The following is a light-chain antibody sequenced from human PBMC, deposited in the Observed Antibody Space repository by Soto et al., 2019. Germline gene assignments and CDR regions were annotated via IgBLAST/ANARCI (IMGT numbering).Light chain of an antibody. CDR3: ASYAGGSQYV. CDR2: EVN. J-gene: IGLJ1*01. V-gene: IGLV2-23*02. Sequence: QSVLTQPASVSGSPGQSITISCTGTSSDFGNYNLVSWYQQHPGKVPKLILFEVNKRPSGVSGRFSGSKSGNTASLTISGLQTDDEADYFCASYAGGSQYVFGTGTKLTVL. CDR1: SSDFGNYNL.